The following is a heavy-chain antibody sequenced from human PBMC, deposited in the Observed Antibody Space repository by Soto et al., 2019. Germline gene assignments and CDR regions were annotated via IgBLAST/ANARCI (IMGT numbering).Heavy chain of an antibody. Sequence: SETLSLTCTVSGGSISSYYWSWIRQPAGKGLEWIGYIYYSGSTNYNPSLKSRVTISVDTSKNQFSLKLSSVTAADTAVYYCAIVMRNLPRAVTYYYYSGMDVWRQGTTGTVS. V-gene: IGHV4-59*01. CDR3: AIVMRNLPRAVTYYYYSGMDV. CDR2: IYYSGST. D-gene: IGHD3-10*01. CDR1: GGSISSYY. J-gene: IGHJ6*02.